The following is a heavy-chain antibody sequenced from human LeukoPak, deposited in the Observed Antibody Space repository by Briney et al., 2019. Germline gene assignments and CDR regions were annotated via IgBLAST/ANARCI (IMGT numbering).Heavy chain of an antibody. CDR3: ASGTIVGARGADN. Sequence: GGSLRLSCAASGFMFSSYAMSWVRQAPGKGLEWVSAISGSGGSTYYADSVKGRFTISRDNSRNTLYLQMNSLRAEDTAVYYCASGTIVGARGADNWGQGTLVTVSS. J-gene: IGHJ4*02. CDR1: GFMFSSYA. D-gene: IGHD1-26*01. V-gene: IGHV3-23*01. CDR2: ISGSGGST.